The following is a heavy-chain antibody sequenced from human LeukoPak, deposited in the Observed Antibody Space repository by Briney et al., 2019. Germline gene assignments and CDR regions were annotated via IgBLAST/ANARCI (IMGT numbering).Heavy chain of an antibody. D-gene: IGHD6-19*01. V-gene: IGHV3-21*01. CDR2: ISSSSSYI. CDR1: GFTFSSYS. J-gene: IGHJ4*02. Sequence: PGGSLRLSCAASGFTFSSYSMNWVRQAPGKGLEWVSSISSSSSYIYYADSVKGRFTISRDNAKNSLYLQMNSLRAEDTAVYYCARGEGRIAVADLTLWGQGTLVTVSS. CDR3: ARGEGRIAVADLTL.